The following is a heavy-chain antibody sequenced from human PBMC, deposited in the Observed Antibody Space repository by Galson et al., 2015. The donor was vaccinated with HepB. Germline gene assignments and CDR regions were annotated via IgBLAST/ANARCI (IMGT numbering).Heavy chain of an antibody. CDR1: GFTFSSYA. D-gene: IGHD6-19*01. CDR3: AKELTQWLVPHFFDY. Sequence: SLRLSCAASGFTFSSYAMSWVRQAPGKGLEWVSAISGSGGNTYYADSVKGRFTISRDNSKNTLYPQMNSLRAEDTAVYYCAKELTQWLVPHFFDYWGQGTLVTVSS. CDR2: ISGSGGNT. V-gene: IGHV3-23*01. J-gene: IGHJ4*02.